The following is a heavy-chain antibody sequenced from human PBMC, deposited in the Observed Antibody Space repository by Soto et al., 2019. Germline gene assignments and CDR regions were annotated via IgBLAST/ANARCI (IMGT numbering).Heavy chain of an antibody. CDR3: AMRGAEVRTTTHVLDG. D-gene: IGHD1-7*01. Sequence: ASVKVSCKASGYTFTGYDLNWVRQAAGQGLEWMGWMNLKSGNTGYAQNFQGRVTMTRNTSMSTAYMELSSLRSEDTAVYYCAMRGAEVRTTTHVLDGWGKGTMVSVSS. J-gene: IGHJ3*01. CDR2: MNLKSGNT. CDR1: GYTFTGYD. V-gene: IGHV1-8*01.